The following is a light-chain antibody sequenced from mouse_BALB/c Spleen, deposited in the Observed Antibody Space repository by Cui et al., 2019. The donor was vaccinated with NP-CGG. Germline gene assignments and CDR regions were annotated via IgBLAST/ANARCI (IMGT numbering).Light chain of an antibody. V-gene: IGLV1*01. CDR2: GTN. J-gene: IGLJ1*01. CDR3: ALWYSNHWV. CDR1: TGAVTTSNY. Sequence: PVVTHESSLTTSPGETVTLTCRSSTGAVTTSNYANWVQEKPDHLFTVLIGGTNNRAPGVPARFSGSLIGDKAALTIAGAQTEDEAIYFCALWYSNHWVFGGGTKLTVL.